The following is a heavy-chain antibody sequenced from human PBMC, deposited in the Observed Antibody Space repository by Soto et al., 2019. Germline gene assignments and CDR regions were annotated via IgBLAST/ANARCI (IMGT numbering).Heavy chain of an antibody. J-gene: IGHJ4*02. Sequence: EVQLVESGGGLVEPGGSLRLSCAASGFTFSSYSMNWVRQAPGKGLEWVSSISSSSSYIYYADSVKGRFTISRDTAKNSLYLQMNSLRAEDTAVYYCSRDGVRDGYKPFDYWGQGTLVTVSS. D-gene: IGHD5-12*01. CDR2: ISSSSSYI. V-gene: IGHV3-21*01. CDR1: GFTFSSYS. CDR3: SRDGVRDGYKPFDY.